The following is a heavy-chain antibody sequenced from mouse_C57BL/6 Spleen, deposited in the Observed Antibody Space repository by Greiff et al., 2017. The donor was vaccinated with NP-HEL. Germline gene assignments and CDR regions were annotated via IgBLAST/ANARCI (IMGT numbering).Heavy chain of an antibody. CDR1: GFTFSDYG. Sequence: EEKLMESGGGLVKPGGSLKLSCAASGFTFSDYGMHWVRQAPEKGLEWVAYISSGSSTIYYADTVKGRFTISRDNAKNTLFLQMTSLRSEDTAMYYCARRTGVFDYWGQGTTLTVSS. CDR2: ISSGSSTI. D-gene: IGHD4-1*01. J-gene: IGHJ2*01. V-gene: IGHV5-17*01. CDR3: ARRTGVFDY.